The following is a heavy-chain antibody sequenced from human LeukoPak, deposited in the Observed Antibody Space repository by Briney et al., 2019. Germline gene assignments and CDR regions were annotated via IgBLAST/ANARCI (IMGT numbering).Heavy chain of an antibody. CDR2: ISDSSDII. J-gene: IGHJ3*01. D-gene: IGHD1-26*01. Sequence: GGSLRLSCAASGFIFSAYSMNWVRQAPGKGLEWLSYISDSSDIIYYADSVKGRFTISRDNAKDSLYLQMNSLRAEDTAIYYCARGYSGTYPNVWGQGTMVTVSS. V-gene: IGHV3-48*04. CDR3: ARGYSGTYPNV. CDR1: GFIFSAYS.